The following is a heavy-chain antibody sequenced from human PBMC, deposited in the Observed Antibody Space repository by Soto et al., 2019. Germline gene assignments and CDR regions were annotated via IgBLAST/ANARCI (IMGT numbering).Heavy chain of an antibody. CDR1: GYTFTRYT. Sequence: QVQLVQSGAEVKKPGASVKISCKASGYTFTRYTMNWVRQALGQRLEWMGWINPDNGNTKSSQKFQDRVIITRDTSASTAYMDLSSLRSEDTAVYYCARGIATGQLDPWGQGTLVTVSS. CDR2: INPDNGNT. CDR3: ARGIATGQLDP. V-gene: IGHV1-3*01. J-gene: IGHJ5*02. D-gene: IGHD2-15*01.